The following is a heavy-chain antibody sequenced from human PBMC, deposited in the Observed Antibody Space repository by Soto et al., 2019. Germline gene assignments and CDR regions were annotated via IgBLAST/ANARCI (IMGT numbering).Heavy chain of an antibody. CDR3: ARVITIFGVVISGFDY. D-gene: IGHD3-3*01. CDR1: GFTFSSYA. J-gene: IGHJ4*02. Sequence: GGSLRLSCAASGFTFSSYAMSWVRQAPGKGLEWVSAISGSGGSTYYADSVKGRFTISRDNSKNTLYLQMNSLRAEDTAVYYCARVITIFGVVISGFDYWGQGTLVTVSS. V-gene: IGHV3-23*01. CDR2: ISGSGGST.